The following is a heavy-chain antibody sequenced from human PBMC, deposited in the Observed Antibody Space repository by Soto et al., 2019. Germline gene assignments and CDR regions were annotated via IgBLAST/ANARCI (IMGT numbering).Heavy chain of an antibody. CDR3: ARSWELPRCDY. D-gene: IGHD1-26*01. Sequence: GGSLRLSCAASGFTFSSYEMNWVRQAPGKGLEWVSYISSSGSTIYYADSVKGRFTISRDNAKNSLYLQMNSLRAEDTAVYYCARSWELPRCDYWGQGTLVTVSS. J-gene: IGHJ4*02. CDR2: ISSSGSTI. V-gene: IGHV3-48*03. CDR1: GFTFSSYE.